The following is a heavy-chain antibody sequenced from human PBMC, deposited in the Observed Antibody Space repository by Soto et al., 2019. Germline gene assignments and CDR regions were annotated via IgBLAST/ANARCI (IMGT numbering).Heavy chain of an antibody. Sequence: SVKVSCKASAGTFSSYAISWVRQAPGQGLEWMGGIIPIFGTANYAQKFQGRVTITADESTSTAYMELSSLRSEDTAVYYCARLGSAARMHFDYWGQGTRVTVSS. V-gene: IGHV1-69*13. CDR2: IIPIFGTA. CDR1: AGTFSSYA. CDR3: ARLGSAARMHFDY. J-gene: IGHJ4*02. D-gene: IGHD6-6*01.